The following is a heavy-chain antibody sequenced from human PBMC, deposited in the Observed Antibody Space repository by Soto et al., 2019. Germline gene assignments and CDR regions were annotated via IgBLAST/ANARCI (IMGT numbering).Heavy chain of an antibody. J-gene: IGHJ4*02. CDR3: ARHKKNADALLDY. D-gene: IGHD2-8*01. CDR2: IDPSDSYT. V-gene: IGHV5-10-1*03. CDR1: GYSFPTYW. Sequence: EVQLVQSGGEVKKPGESLKISCKGSGYSFPTYWISWLRQMPGKGLEWMGRIDPSDSYTSYRPSFQDHVTISVDKSISTAYLQLSSLQASDTAMYYCARHKKNADALLDYWGQGTLVTVSS.